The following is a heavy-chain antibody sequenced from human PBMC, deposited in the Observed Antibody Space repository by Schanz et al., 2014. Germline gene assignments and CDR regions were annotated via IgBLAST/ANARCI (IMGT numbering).Heavy chain of an antibody. CDR2: IIPILGIA. J-gene: IGHJ4*02. CDR1: GYTFVSYS. Sequence: QVQLVQSGAEVKKPGASVKVSCKASGYTFVSYSMHWVRQAPGQGLEWMGWIIPILGIANYAQKFQGRVTITADKSTFTAYMDVSSLRSEDTAVYYCASSGAGYSSSWDFDYWGQGTLXTVSS. CDR3: ASSGAGYSSSWDFDY. D-gene: IGHD6-13*01. V-gene: IGHV1-69*09.